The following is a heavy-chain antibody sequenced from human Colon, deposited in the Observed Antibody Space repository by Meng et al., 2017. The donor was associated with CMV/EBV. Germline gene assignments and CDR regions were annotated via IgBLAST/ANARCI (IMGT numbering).Heavy chain of an antibody. Sequence: GGSLRLSCAVSGFPVNVNYMSWVRQAPGKGLEWVALIYYGAGTSHAQSVKGRFTISRDNSKNTVFLQMNSLRAEDTAVYYCARTVGTTKNRLSYYFDHWGRGTLVTVSS. D-gene: IGHD1/OR15-1a*01. V-gene: IGHV3-66*02. J-gene: IGHJ4*02. CDR1: GFPVNVNY. CDR3: ARTVGTTKNRLSYYFDH. CDR2: IYYGAGT.